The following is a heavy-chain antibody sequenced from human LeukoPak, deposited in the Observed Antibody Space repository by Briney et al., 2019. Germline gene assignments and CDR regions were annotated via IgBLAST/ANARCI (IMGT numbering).Heavy chain of an antibody. D-gene: IGHD5-24*01. CDR3: AMSVEMPPIPSFDY. Sequence: ASVKVSCKTSGYIFTPHHIHWMRQAPGQGLELLGWVSAANNPEYSQKFQGRVVITWDASATTSYLELNSLRSEDTAVYYCAMSVEMPPIPSFDYWGQGTLVTVSP. J-gene: IGHJ4*02. V-gene: IGHV1-3*01. CDR2: VSAANNP. CDR1: GYIFTPHH.